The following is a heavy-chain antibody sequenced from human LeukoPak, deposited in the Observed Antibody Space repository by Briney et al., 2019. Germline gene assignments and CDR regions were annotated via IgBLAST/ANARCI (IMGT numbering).Heavy chain of an antibody. J-gene: IGHJ4*02. CDR3: ARDSSGTIDY. Sequence: ETLSLTCTVSDYSISSGYYWGWVRQAPGKGLEWVSSISSTSSYIYYADSVKGRFTISRDNAKNSLYLQMNSLRAEDTAVYYCARDSSGTIDYWGQGTLVTVSS. CDR2: ISSTSSYI. V-gene: IGHV3-21*01. CDR1: DYSISSGYY. D-gene: IGHD6-13*01.